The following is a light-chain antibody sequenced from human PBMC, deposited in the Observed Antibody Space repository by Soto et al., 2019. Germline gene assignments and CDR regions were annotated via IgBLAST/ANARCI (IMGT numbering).Light chain of an antibody. J-gene: IGKJ4*01. CDR1: QGLSSY. CDR3: LSGHSRP. V-gene: IGKV1-12*02. CDR2: AAS. Sequence: DIQMTQPPSPLSASVGDRLTLIWRASQGLSSYLAWYQQKPGKAPKLLIYAASNLQSGVPSRFSGSGSGTDFTLTISSLQPEDFATYFCLSGHSRPFGGGTKVDIK.